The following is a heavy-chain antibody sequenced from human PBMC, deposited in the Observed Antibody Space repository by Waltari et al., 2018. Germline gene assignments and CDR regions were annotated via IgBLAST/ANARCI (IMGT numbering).Heavy chain of an antibody. D-gene: IGHD3-3*01. CDR2: IYTSGST. J-gene: IGHJ5*02. V-gene: IGHV4-4*07. CDR1: GGSISSYY. CDR3: AREEHYDFWSGYGNWFDP. Sequence: QVQLQESGPGLVKPSETLSLTCTVSGGSISSYYWSWIRQPAGKGLEWIGRIYTSGSTNYIPSLKSRVTMSVDTSKNQFSLKLSSVTAADTAVYYCAREEHYDFWSGYGNWFDPWGQGTLVTVSS.